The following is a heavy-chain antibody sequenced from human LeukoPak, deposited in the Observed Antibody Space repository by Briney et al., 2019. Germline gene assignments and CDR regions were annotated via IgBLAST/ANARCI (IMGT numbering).Heavy chain of an antibody. D-gene: IGHD6-6*01. J-gene: IGHJ3*02. Sequence: GGSLRLSCAASGFTYSSYWMHWVRQAPGKELVWVSRISTDGSSTKYADSVKGRLTISRDNAKNTLYLQMNSLRAEDTAVYYCVREYSSSSGRAFDIWGQGTMVTVSP. CDR2: ISTDGSST. CDR1: GFTYSSYW. CDR3: VREYSSSSGRAFDI. V-gene: IGHV3-74*03.